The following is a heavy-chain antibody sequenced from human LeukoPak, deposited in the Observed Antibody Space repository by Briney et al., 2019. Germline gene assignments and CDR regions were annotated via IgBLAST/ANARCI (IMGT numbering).Heavy chain of an antibody. CDR1: GYTFTAFY. D-gene: IGHD1-26*01. J-gene: IGHJ4*02. CDR2: INPTSGGT. CDR3: VRGGRSYGHY. Sequence: ASVKVSCKSSGYTFTAFYIHWVRQAPGQGLEWMGWINPTSGGTNFAQEFQGRVTMTTDTSISTAYMDLSRLKSDDTAVYYCVRGGRSYGHYWGQETLVTVSS. V-gene: IGHV1-2*02.